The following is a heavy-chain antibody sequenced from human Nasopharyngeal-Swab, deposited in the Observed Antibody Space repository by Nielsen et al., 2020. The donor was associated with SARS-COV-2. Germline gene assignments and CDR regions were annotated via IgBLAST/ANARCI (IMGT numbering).Heavy chain of an antibody. CDR2: INHSGST. V-gene: IGHV4-34*01. J-gene: IGHJ4*02. Sequence: RQAPGKGLERMGEINHSGSTNYNPSLKRRVTISVDTSKNHYSLKLSSVTAADTAVYYCARGFPGAAAGTDYWGQGTLVTVSS. D-gene: IGHD6-13*01. CDR3: ARGFPGAAAGTDY.